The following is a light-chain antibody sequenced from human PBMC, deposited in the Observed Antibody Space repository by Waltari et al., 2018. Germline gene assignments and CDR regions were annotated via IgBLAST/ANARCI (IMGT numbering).Light chain of an antibody. Sequence: LVLTHSPSASASPGASVTLTCTHTSGHIGYVIAWHPQQPEKGPRYLMKVNSDGSHSKGDEIPDRFSGSSSGAERYLTISSLQSEDEADYYCQTGGHGTWVFGGGTKLTVL. CDR2: VNSDGSH. V-gene: IGLV4-69*01. J-gene: IGLJ3*02. CDR3: QTGGHGTWV. CDR1: SGHIGYV.